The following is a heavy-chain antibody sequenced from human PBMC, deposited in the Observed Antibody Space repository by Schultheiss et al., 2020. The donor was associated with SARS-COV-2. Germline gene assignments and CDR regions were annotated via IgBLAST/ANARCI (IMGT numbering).Heavy chain of an antibody. J-gene: IGHJ3*02. V-gene: IGHV3-21*01. CDR1: GFTFSSYA. D-gene: IGHD3-22*01. CDR2: ISSSSSYI. Sequence: GGSLRLSCAASGFTFSSYAMHWVRQAPGKGLEWVSSISSSSSYIYYADSVKGRFTISRDNPRNMLYLQMNSLRAEDTAVYYCARIYDSSGYYSSYAFDIWGQGTMVTVSS. CDR3: ARIYDSSGYYSSYAFDI.